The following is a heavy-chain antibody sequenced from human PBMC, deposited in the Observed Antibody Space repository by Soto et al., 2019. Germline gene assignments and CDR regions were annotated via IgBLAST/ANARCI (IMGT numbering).Heavy chain of an antibody. Sequence: SVKVSCKASGGTFSSYAISWVRQAPGQGLEWMGGIIPIFGTANYAQKFQGRVTITADESTSTAYMELSSLRSEDTAVYYCARDGAMYYYDSSGYYPYGMDVWGQGTTVTAP. CDR3: ARDGAMYYYDSSGYYPYGMDV. CDR2: IIPIFGTA. V-gene: IGHV1-69*13. CDR1: GGTFSSYA. J-gene: IGHJ6*02. D-gene: IGHD3-22*01.